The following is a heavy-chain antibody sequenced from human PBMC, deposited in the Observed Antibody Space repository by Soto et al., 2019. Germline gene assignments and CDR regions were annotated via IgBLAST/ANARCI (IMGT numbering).Heavy chain of an antibody. CDR2: ISPSGGDT. CDR3: VKLDRKDF. Sequence: PGGSLRLSCAASGFTFSIYAMRLVHPARGKGVELVSAISPSGGDTYYADSVTGRFTISRDNSRDTLYLQTKSLRADDTGVYYCVKLDRKDFWGQGTLVTVSS. D-gene: IGHD2-2*03. J-gene: IGHJ4*02. CDR1: GFTFSIYA. V-gene: IGHV3-23*01.